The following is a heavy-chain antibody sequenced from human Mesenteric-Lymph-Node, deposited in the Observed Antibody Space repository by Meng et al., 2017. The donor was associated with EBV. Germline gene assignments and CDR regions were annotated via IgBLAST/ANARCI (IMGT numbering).Heavy chain of an antibody. CDR1: GGSFSGSY. CDR2: INHSGST. CDR3: ARGCRFDYYGSLPLFGY. V-gene: IGHV4-34*01. D-gene: IGHD3-10*01. J-gene: IGHJ4*02. Sequence: GRLMKVGAGLSNPSETLPLTCAVYGGSFSGSYWSWIRQPPGKGLEWIGEINHSGSTNYNPSLKSRVTISVDTSKNQFSLKLNSVTAADTAVYYCARGCRFDYYGSLPLFGYWGQGTLVTVSS.